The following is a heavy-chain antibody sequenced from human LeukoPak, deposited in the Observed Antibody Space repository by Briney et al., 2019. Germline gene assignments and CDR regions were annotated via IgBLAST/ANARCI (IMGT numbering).Heavy chain of an antibody. J-gene: IGHJ4*02. CDR1: GFTFSSYS. V-gene: IGHV3-48*01. CDR2: ISGSSSTI. D-gene: IGHD4-17*01. Sequence: GGSLRLSCAASGFTFSSYSMNWVRQAPGKGLEWVSYISGSSSTIYYADSVRGRFTISRDNANNSLYLQMNRLRAEDTAVYYCARQRAGFTVTTSDYWGQGTLVTVSS. CDR3: ARQRAGFTVTTSDY.